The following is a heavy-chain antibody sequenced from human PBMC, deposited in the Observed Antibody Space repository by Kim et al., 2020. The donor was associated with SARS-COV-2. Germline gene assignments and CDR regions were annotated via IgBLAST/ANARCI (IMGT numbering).Heavy chain of an antibody. CDR2: GGT. CDR3: ARGPQWGGY. Sequence: GGTYYADSVKGRFTISRDNSKNTLYLQMNSLRAEDTAVYYCARGPQWGGYWGQGTLVTVSS. D-gene: IGHD1-26*01. V-gene: IGHV3-53*01. J-gene: IGHJ4*02.